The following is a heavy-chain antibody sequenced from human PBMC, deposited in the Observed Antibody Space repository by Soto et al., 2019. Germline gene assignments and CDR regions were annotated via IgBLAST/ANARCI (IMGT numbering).Heavy chain of an antibody. J-gene: IGHJ3*02. Sequence: QITLNESGPTLVKPTQTLTLTCTFSGFSLSTSGVGVGWIRQPPGKALEWLALIYWDDDKRYSPSLKSRLTITEDAGKDQVVLTRTNMDPGDTATYYCAHMQTPGPHYESSVDFAFDIWGQGTMVTVSS. CDR2: IYWDDDK. D-gene: IGHD3-22*01. CDR3: AHMQTPGPHYESSVDFAFDI. CDR1: GFSLSTSGVG. V-gene: IGHV2-5*02.